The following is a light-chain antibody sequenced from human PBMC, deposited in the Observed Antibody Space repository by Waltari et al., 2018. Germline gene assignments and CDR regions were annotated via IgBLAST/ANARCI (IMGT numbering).Light chain of an antibody. J-gene: IGKJ2*01. CDR2: GAS. CDR3: QQYGSSPYT. V-gene: IGKV3-20*01. CDR1: QSVSSSY. Sequence: IVLTQSPGTLSLSTGERATLSCRASQSVSSSYLAWYQQKPGQAPRLLIYGASSRATGIPGRFSGSGSGTDFTLTISRLEPEDFAVYYCQQYGSSPYTFGQGTKLEIK.